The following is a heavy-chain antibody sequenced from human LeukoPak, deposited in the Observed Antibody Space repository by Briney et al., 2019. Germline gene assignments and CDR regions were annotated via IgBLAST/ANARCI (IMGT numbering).Heavy chain of an antibody. J-gene: IGHJ3*02. CDR3: VREGSFATGYYRRAFDI. CDR1: GFTFSSYW. V-gene: IGHV3-7*01. CDR2: IKQDGSEK. Sequence: PGGSLRLSCAASGFTFSSYWMSWVRQAPGKGLEWVANIKQDGSEKYYVDSVKGRFTISRDNAKNSLYLQMSSLRAEDTAVYYCVREGSFATGYYRRAFDIWGQGTMVTVSS. D-gene: IGHD3-9*01.